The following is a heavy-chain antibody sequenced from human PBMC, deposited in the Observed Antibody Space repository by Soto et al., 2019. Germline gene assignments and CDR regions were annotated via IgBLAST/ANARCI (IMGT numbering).Heavy chain of an antibody. Sequence: VQLVQSGAEVRNPGSSVKVSCKASGDTVDSSTITWVRQAPGQGLEWMGGIMPNFGVRFPAQKFQGRVTITADESTTTAYMELTSLISEDTAVYYCAHSTSSEIAILDYWGQGTLVTVSS. J-gene: IGHJ4*02. CDR2: IMPNFGVR. CDR3: AHSTSSEIAILDY. D-gene: IGHD6-6*01. CDR1: GDTVDSST. V-gene: IGHV1-69*12.